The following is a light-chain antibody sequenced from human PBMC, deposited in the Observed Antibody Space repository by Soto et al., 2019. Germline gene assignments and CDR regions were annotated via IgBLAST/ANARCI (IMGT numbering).Light chain of an antibody. J-gene: IGLJ2*01. CDR2: DVS. CDR3: SSYGASSTL. Sequence: QSALTQPASVSGSPGQSITISCTGSSSDIGGYNYVSWYQQHPGKAPKLLIYDVSYRPSGISDRVSGSKSGNTASLTISGLPPEDEADYYCSSYGASSTLFGGGTKLTVL. CDR1: SSDIGGYNY. V-gene: IGLV2-14*03.